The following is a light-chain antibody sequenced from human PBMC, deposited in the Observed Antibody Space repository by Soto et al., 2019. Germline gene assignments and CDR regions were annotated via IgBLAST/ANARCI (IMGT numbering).Light chain of an antibody. J-gene: IGLJ1*01. CDR3: SSYTSSSTSV. Sequence: QSALTQPASVSGSPGQSITISCTGTSSDVGGYNYVSWYQQHPGKAPKLMIYEVSNRPSGVSNRFSGSKSGNTASLTISGLQAEAEADYYCSSYTSSSTSVFGPGTKVTVL. CDR2: EVS. CDR1: SSDVGGYNY. V-gene: IGLV2-14*01.